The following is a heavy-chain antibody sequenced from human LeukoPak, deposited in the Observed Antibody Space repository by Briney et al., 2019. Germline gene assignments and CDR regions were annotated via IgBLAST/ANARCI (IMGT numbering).Heavy chain of an antibody. CDR3: AKADRLHGGPYLIGP. V-gene: IGHV1-2*02. CDR1: GYSFTVYY. D-gene: IGHD2-21*01. CDR2: VNLNNGDI. Sequence: ASVKVSCKGSGYSFTVYYMHWVCQAPGQGLEWMGWVNLNNGDIKTSQKFLGRVTMTRDTSITTVYMEVSWLTSDDTAIYYCAKADRLHGGPYLIGPWGQGTLVTVSS. J-gene: IGHJ5*02.